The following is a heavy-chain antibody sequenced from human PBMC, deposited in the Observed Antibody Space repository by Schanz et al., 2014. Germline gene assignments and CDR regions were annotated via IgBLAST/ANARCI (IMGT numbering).Heavy chain of an antibody. J-gene: IGHJ4*02. D-gene: IGHD3-3*01. CDR2: ISGGGGTT. CDR3: VRDSFFAFDY. Sequence: EVQLAESGGGLVQPGGSLRLSCAASGFTFSGFWMTWVRQAPGKGLEWVSAISGGGGTTYYTDSVKGRFTISRDNSKNTLYLQMNSLRAEDTAVYYCVRDSFFAFDYWGQGTLVTVSS. CDR1: GFTFSGFW. V-gene: IGHV3-23*04.